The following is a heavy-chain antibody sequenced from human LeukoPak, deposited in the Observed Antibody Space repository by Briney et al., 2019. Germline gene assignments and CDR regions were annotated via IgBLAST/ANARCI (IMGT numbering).Heavy chain of an antibody. Sequence: SETLSLTCAVYGGSFSGYHWSWIRQPPGKGLEWIGEINHSVSTNYNPSLKSRVTISVDTSKNQFSLKLSSVTAADTAVYYCARGQQWLDLGDYYAYSMDVWGKGTTVTVSS. CDR2: INHSVST. CDR3: ARGQQWLDLGDYYAYSMDV. D-gene: IGHD6-19*01. CDR1: GGSFSGYH. J-gene: IGHJ6*04. V-gene: IGHV4-34*01.